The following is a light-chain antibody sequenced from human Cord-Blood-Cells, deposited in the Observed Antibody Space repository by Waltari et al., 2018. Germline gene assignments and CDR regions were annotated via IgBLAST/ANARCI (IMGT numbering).Light chain of an antibody. V-gene: IGLV3-25*03. Sequence: SSELTQPPSVSVSPGQTARHTCPGDAFPQHYAYWYPKNPGQSPVLVIYKDDERPSGIPGRFSGSSSGTTVTLTSSGVQAEDEADYYCQSADSSGTVVFGGGTKLTVL. J-gene: IGLJ2*01. CDR2: KDD. CDR3: QSADSSGTVV. CDR1: AFPQHY.